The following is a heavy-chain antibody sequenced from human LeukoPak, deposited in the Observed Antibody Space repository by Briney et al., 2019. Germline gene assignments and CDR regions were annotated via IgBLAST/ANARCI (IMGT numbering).Heavy chain of an antibody. CDR1: GISFSGSW. Sequence: PGGSLTLSCGGSGISFSGSWMSWVRQAPGKGPEWVANIKEDGSERYYVGSVRGRFTISRDNAKNSLHLQMNSLRAEDTAVYYRTRNEHWGQGTLVTVSS. CDR3: TRNEH. CDR2: IKEDGSER. J-gene: IGHJ4*02. V-gene: IGHV3-7*01.